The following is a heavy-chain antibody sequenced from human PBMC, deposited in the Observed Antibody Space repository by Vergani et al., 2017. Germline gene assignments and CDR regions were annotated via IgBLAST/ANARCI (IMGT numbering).Heavy chain of an antibody. Sequence: EVQLVESGGGLVKPGGSLRLSCAASGFTFSSYSMNWVRQAPGKGLEWVSSISSSSSYIYYADSVKGRFTISRDNATNSLYLQMNSLRAEATAVYYCARALMITFGGVIERAYGMDVWGQGTTVTVSS. CDR2: ISSSSSYI. V-gene: IGHV3-21*01. CDR1: GFTFSSYS. CDR3: ARALMITFGGVIERAYGMDV. D-gene: IGHD3-16*02. J-gene: IGHJ6*02.